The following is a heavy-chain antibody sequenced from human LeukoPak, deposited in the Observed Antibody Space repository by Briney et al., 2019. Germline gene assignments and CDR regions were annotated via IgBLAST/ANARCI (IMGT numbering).Heavy chain of an antibody. CDR1: GDSFDPSFYY. Sequence: PSETLSLTCTISGDSFDPSFYYWAWIRQSPGKGLEWIGSLYSSGFTYFNPSLESRATMSMDTSKNEIYLKVSSVTAADTAVYFCTKEAAGYAGKPFKRFDPWGQGTLVTVSS. V-gene: IGHV4-39*07. CDR2: LYSSGFT. D-gene: IGHD4-23*01. CDR3: TKEAAGYAGKPFKRFDP. J-gene: IGHJ5*02.